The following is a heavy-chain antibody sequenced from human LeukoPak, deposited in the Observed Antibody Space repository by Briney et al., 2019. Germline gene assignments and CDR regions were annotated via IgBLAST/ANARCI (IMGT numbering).Heavy chain of an antibody. CDR3: ARPRVEDYYGSGSYYSVLLDGMDV. CDR2: IYSGGST. Sequence: GGSLRLSCAASGLTVSSNYMSWVRQAPGKGLEWVSVIYSGGSTYYADSVKGRFTISRHNSKNTLYLQMNSLRAEDTAVYYCARPRVEDYYGSGSYYSVLLDGMDVWGQGTTVTVSS. D-gene: IGHD3-10*01. V-gene: IGHV3-53*04. J-gene: IGHJ6*02. CDR1: GLTVSSNY.